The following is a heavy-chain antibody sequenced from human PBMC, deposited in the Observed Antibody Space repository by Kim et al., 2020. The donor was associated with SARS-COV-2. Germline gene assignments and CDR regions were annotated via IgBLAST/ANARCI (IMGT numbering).Heavy chain of an antibody. CDR2: FDPEDGET. Sequence: ASVKVSCKVSGYTLTELSMHWVRQAPGKGLEWMGGFDPEDGETIYAQKFQGRVTMTEETSTDTAYMELSSLRSEDTAVYYCATIEPLQRWLQYSFDPWGQGTLVTVSS. V-gene: IGHV1-24*01. CDR3: ATIEPLQRWLQYSFDP. J-gene: IGHJ5*02. CDR1: GYTLTELS. D-gene: IGHD5-12*01.